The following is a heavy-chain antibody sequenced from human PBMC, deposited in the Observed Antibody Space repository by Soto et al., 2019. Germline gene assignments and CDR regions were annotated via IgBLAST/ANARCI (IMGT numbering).Heavy chain of an antibody. J-gene: IGHJ4*02. Sequence: SETLSLTCTVSGGSISSYYWSWIRQPPGKGLEWIGYIYYSGSTNYNPSLKSRVTISVDTSKNQFSLKLSSVTAADTAVYYCARDDYDSSGYYWYIDYWGQGTLVTVSS. CDR2: IYYSGST. V-gene: IGHV4-59*01. D-gene: IGHD3-22*01. CDR1: GGSISSYY. CDR3: ARDDYDSSGYYWYIDY.